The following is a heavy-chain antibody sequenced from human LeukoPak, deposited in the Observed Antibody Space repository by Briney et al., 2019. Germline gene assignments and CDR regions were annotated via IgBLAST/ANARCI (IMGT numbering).Heavy chain of an antibody. D-gene: IGHD2-21*01. J-gene: IGHJ6*03. Sequence: SVKVSCKASGFTFTSSAVQWVRQARGQRLERIGWIVVGSGNTNYAQKFQERVTITRDMSTSTAYMELSSLRSEDTAVYYCAAVGIRNDYYYYMDVWGKGTTVTVSS. CDR1: GFTFTSSA. V-gene: IGHV1-58*01. CDR3: AAVGIRNDYYYYMDV. CDR2: IVVGSGNT.